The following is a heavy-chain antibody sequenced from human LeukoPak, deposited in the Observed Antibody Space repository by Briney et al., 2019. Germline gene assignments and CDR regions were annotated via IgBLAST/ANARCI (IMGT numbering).Heavy chain of an antibody. CDR3: ARDVYYDSSGYYYRPGY. Sequence: GGSLRLSCEASGFTFSSYSKNWVRQAPGKGLEWVSSISSSSSYIYYSDSVKGRFTISRDDAKNSLFLQMNSLRAEDTAVYYCARDVYYDSSGYYYRPGYWGQGTLVTVSS. CDR2: ISSSSSYI. D-gene: IGHD3-22*01. CDR1: GFTFSSYS. V-gene: IGHV3-21*01. J-gene: IGHJ4*02.